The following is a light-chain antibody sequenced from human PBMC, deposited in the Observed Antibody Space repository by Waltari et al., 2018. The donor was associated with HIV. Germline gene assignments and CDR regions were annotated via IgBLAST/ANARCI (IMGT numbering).Light chain of an antibody. CDR2: EVS. Sequence: QSALTQPPSASWSPGQSVTIPCTGTSSDGGGYHYVSWYQRNPGKAPKLMIYEVSKLPSGVPDGFSGSKSGNTASLTVSVLQAEDEADYYCNSYAGSNNWVFGGGTKLTVL. V-gene: IGLV2-8*01. CDR1: SSDGGGYHY. CDR3: NSYAGSNNWV. J-gene: IGLJ3*02.